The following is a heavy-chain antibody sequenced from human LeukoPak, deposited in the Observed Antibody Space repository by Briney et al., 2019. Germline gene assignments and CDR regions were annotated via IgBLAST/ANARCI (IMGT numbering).Heavy chain of an antibody. CDR1: GFTFSSYG. CDR3: AKDRSYVDTVYFDY. V-gene: IGHV3-30*18. CDR2: ISYDGSNK. J-gene: IGHJ4*02. D-gene: IGHD5-18*01. Sequence: GSLRLSCAASGFTFSSYGMHWVRQAPGKGLEWVAVISYDGSNKYYADSAKGRFTISRDNSKNTLYLQMNSLSAEDTAVYYCAKDRSYVDTVYFDYWGQGTLVTVSS.